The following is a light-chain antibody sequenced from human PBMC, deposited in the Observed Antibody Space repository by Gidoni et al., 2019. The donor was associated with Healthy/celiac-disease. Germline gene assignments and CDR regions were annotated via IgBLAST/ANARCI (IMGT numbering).Light chain of an antibody. CDR1: SSDVGGYNY. J-gene: IGLJ2*01. V-gene: IGLV2-14*01. CDR2: DVS. Sequence: QSALTPPASVSGSPGQSITISCTGTSSDVGGYNYVSWYQQHPGKAPKRMIYDVSNRPSGVSNRFSGSKSGNTASLTISGLQAEDEADYYCSSYTSSSTVVFGGGTKLTVL. CDR3: SSYTSSSTVV.